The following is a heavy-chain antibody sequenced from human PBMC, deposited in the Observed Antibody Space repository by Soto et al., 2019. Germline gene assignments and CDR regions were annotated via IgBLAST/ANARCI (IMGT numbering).Heavy chain of an antibody. CDR3: ARGGAVTTDY. Sequence: EVHLVQSGGGLVQPGGSLRLSCATSGFSFSTYWMHWVRQVQGKGLVWVSRINTDGRSTIYADSVKGRFTISRDNAKNTLFLQMNSLRAEDTAVYYCARGGAVTTDYWGQGARVVVSS. V-gene: IGHV3-74*01. CDR2: INTDGRST. D-gene: IGHD4-17*01. J-gene: IGHJ4*02. CDR1: GFSFSTYW.